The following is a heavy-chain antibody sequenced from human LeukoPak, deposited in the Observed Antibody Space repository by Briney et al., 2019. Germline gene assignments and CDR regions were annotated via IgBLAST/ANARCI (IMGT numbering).Heavy chain of an antibody. V-gene: IGHV3-48*01. CDR1: GFTFNNYS. D-gene: IGHD2-8*01. Sequence: PGGSLRLSCAASGFTFNNYSMNWVRQAPGKGLEWVSYISSSSGTIYYADSVKGRFSISRDNSKNILYLQVNSLRAEDTAVYYCAKDRCSNGIGCYYYYMDVWGKGTTVTISS. CDR2: ISSSSGTI. CDR3: AKDRCSNGIGCYYYYMDV. J-gene: IGHJ6*03.